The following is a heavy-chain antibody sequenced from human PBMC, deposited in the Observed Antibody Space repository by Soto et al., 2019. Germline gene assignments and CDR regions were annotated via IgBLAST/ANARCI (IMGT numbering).Heavy chain of an antibody. J-gene: IGHJ5*02. V-gene: IGHV4-30-4*01. CDR1: GGSISSGDYY. CDR3: ARDLGRRTFNWFDP. D-gene: IGHD3-16*01. CDR2: IYYSGST. Sequence: SETLSLTCTVSGGSISSGDYYWSWIRQPPGKGLEWIGYIYYSGSTYYNPSLKSRVTISVDTSKNQFSLKLSSVTAADTAVYYCARDLGRRTFNWFDPWGQGTLVTVSS.